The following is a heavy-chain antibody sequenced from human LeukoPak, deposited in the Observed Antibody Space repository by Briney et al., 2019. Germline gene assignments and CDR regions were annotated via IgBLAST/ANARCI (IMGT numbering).Heavy chain of an antibody. CDR3: ARGQYKYSSSSSDY. CDR1: EFTFSNFV. V-gene: IGHV3-33*08. J-gene: IGHJ4*02. Sequence: GGSLRLSCAASEFTFSNFVIHWVRQAPGKGLEWVAVIWYDGSNKYYADSVKGRFTISRDNSKNTLYLQMNSLRAEDTAVYYCARGQYKYSSSSSDYWGQGTLVTVSS. CDR2: IWYDGSNK. D-gene: IGHD6-6*01.